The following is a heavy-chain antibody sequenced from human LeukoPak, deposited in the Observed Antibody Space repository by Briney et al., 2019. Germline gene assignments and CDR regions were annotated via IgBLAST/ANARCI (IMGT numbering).Heavy chain of an antibody. CDR3: AKAELVGAAGAVGY. J-gene: IGHJ4*02. V-gene: IGHV3-30-3*01. CDR1: GFTFSSYA. Sequence: PGGSLRLSCAASGFTFSSYAMHWVRQAPGKGLEWVAVISYDGSNKYYADSVKGRFTISRDNSKNTLYLQMNSLRAEDTAVYYCAKAELVGAAGAVGYWGQGTLVTVSS. D-gene: IGHD2-15*01. CDR2: ISYDGSNK.